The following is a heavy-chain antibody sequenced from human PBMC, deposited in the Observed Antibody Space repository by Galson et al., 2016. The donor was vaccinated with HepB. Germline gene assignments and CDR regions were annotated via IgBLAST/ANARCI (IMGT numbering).Heavy chain of an antibody. Sequence: SLRLSCAASGFTVSRNYMSWVRQAPGKGLEWVSLIYGAGSTYYADSVKGRFTISRDNSKNTLYLQMNSLRVEDTAVYYCARDVRVGSSWYPYSGGMVVCGQWTTVTGSS. V-gene: IGHV3-53*01. CDR3: ARDVRVGSSWYPYSGGMVV. CDR2: IYGAGST. CDR1: GFTVSRNY. D-gene: IGHD6-13*01. J-gene: IGHJ6*02.